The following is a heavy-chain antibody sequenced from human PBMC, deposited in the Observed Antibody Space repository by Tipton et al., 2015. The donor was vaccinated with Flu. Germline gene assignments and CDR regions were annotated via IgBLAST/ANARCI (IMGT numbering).Heavy chain of an antibody. Sequence: SLRLSCAASGFTFDDYTMHWVRQAPGKGLEWVSSINWVSSAMDYADSVRGRFTISRDNAKNSLYLQMNSLRAEDTAVYYCARETDAFDFWGQGTMVAVPS. CDR1: GFTFDDYT. V-gene: IGHV3-9*01. J-gene: IGHJ3*01. CDR2: INWVSSAM. CDR3: ARETDAFDF.